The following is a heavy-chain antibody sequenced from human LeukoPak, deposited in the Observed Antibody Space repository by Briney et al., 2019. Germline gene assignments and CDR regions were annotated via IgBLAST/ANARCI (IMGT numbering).Heavy chain of an antibody. J-gene: IGHJ3*02. CDR2: ISGSGGST. D-gene: IGHD2-15*01. V-gene: IGHV3-23*01. CDR3: ASRLSYCSGGSCYSHHDAFDI. Sequence: GGSLRLSCAASGFTFSSYAMRWVRQAPGKGLEWVSAISGSGGSTYYADSVKGRFTISRDNSKNTLYLQMNSLRAEDTAVYYCASRLSYCSGGSCYSHHDAFDIWGQGTMVTVSS. CDR1: GFTFSSYA.